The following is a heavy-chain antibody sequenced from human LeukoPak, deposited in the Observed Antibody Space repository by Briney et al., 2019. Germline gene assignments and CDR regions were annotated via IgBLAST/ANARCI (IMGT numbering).Heavy chain of an antibody. CDR3: TKDRYGDYAGWFDP. CDR2: INGRGGST. J-gene: IGHJ5*02. D-gene: IGHD4-17*01. Sequence: PGLSLRLSCAASGFTFSSAALSWVRQSPGKGLEWLSAINGRGGSTYYADSVKGRLATFRDNSKNTLYLQMNSLVTHEPAVVYCTKDRYGDYAGWFDPWGQGTLVTVPS. V-gene: IGHV3-23*01. CDR1: GFTFSSAA.